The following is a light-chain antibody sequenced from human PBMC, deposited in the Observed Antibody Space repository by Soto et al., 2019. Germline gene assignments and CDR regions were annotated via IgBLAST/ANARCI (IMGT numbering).Light chain of an antibody. V-gene: IGLV2-8*01. Sequence: QSALTQPPSASGSPGQSVTISCTGASSDVGGYNYVSWYQQHPGKAPKLMIYEVNKRPSGVPDRFSGSKFGNTASLTVSGLQGEDEADYYCSSYGGSNNLVFGGGTEVTV. J-gene: IGLJ2*01. CDR1: SSDVGGYNY. CDR3: SSYGGSNNLV. CDR2: EVN.